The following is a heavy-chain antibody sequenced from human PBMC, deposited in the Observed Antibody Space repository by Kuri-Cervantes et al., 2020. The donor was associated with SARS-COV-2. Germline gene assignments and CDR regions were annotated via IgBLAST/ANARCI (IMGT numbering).Heavy chain of an antibody. D-gene: IGHD6-13*01. J-gene: IGHJ4*02. Sequence: GGSLRLSCAASGFTFSSYEMNWVRQAPGKGLEWVSYISSSGSTIYYADSVKGRFTISSDNAKNSLYLQMNSLRAEDTAVYSCARGQQLIDYWGQGTLVTVSS. V-gene: IGHV3-48*03. CDR1: GFTFSSYE. CDR3: ARGQQLIDY. CDR2: ISSSGSTI.